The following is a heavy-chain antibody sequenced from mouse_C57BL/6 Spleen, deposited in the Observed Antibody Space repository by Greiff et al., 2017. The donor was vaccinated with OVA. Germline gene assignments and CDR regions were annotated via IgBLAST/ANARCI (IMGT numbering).Heavy chain of an antibody. Sequence: QVQLQQPGAELVKPGASVKMSCKASGYTFTSYWITWVKQRPGQGLEWIGDIYPGSGSTNYNEKFKSKATLTVDTSSSPAYMQLSRLTSEDSAVYYCACTGTTVVAYWYFDVWGTGTTVTVSS. V-gene: IGHV1-55*01. CDR2: IYPGSGST. CDR1: GYTFTSYW. J-gene: IGHJ1*03. D-gene: IGHD1-1*01. CDR3: ACTGTTVVAYWYFDV.